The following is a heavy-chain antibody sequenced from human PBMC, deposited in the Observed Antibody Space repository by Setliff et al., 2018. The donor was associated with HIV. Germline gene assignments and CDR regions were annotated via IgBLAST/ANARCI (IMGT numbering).Heavy chain of an antibody. D-gene: IGHD2-15*01. CDR1: GGNLNTYG. Sequence: SVKVSCKASGGNLNTYGISWVRQAPGQGLEWMGGIIPVFNTSKYLQKFQGRVTITADESTTKVYMEMRCLMSEDSALYYCARDRFCRRGSCNEPNWFDPWGQGTLVTVSS. J-gene: IGHJ5*02. CDR3: ARDRFCRRGSCNEPNWFDP. V-gene: IGHV1-69*13. CDR2: IIPVFNTS.